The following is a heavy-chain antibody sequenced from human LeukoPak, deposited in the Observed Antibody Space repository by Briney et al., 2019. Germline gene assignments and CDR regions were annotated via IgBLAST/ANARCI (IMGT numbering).Heavy chain of an antibody. V-gene: IGHV3-21*01. J-gene: IGHJ4*02. D-gene: IGHD6-13*01. CDR3: ARDGVAAAGPHDCDVDY. Sequence: GGSLRLSCAASGFNFRDAAITWVRQAPGKGLVWVSPISSSSSYIYYADSVKGRFTISRDNAKNSLYLQMNSLRAEDTAVYYCARDGVAAAGPHDCDVDYGGEGTRVSVS. CDR1: GFNFRDAA. CDR2: ISSSSSYI.